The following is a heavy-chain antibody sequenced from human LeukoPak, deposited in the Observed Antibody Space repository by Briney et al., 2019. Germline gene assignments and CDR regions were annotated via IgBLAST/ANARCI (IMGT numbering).Heavy chain of an antibody. CDR1: GFTFSSYW. CDR3: ARGGVWQAFLSGNSDY. D-gene: IGHD3-3*01. J-gene: IGHJ4*02. V-gene: IGHV3-7*02. CDR2: IKHDGSEK. Sequence: QAGGSLRLSCAASGFTFSSYWMSWVRQAPGKGLEWVANIKHDGSEKYYVDSVKGRFTISRDNAKNSLYLQMNSLRAEDTAVYYCARGGVWQAFLSGNSDYWGQGTLVTVSS.